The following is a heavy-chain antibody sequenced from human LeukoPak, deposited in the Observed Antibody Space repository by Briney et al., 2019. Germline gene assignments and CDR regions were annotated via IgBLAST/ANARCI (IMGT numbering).Heavy chain of an antibody. CDR3: ARVLGGFGELA. V-gene: IGHV1-24*01. J-gene: IGHJ5*02. CDR2: FDPEDGET. D-gene: IGHD3-10*01. Sequence: ASVKVSCKVSGYTLTELSMHWVRQAPGKGLEWMGGFDPEDGETIYAQKFQGRVTMTRDTSTSTVYMELSSLRSEDTAVYYCARVLGGFGELAWGQGTLVTVSS. CDR1: GYTLTELS.